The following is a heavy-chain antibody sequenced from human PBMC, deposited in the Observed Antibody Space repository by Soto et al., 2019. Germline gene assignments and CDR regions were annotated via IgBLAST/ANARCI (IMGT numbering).Heavy chain of an antibody. Sequence: EVQLVESGGGLVQPGGSLRLSCAASGFTFRTYWMHWVRQVPGKGLVWVSRIASDGSSTNYADSVKGRFTISRDNAKNTLYLQTNSLRAEDSAVYYCARDVSNAVDYWGQGTLVTVSS. D-gene: IGHD4-4*01. J-gene: IGHJ4*02. V-gene: IGHV3-74*01. CDR2: IASDGSST. CDR1: GFTFRTYW. CDR3: ARDVSNAVDY.